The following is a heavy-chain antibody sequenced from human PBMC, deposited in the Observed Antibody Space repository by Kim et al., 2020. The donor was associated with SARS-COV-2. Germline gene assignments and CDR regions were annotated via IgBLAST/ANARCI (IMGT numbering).Heavy chain of an antibody. V-gene: IGHV4-59*01. J-gene: IGHJ4*02. D-gene: IGHD2-15*01. Sequence: SETLSFTCTVSGGSISSYYWSWIRQPPGKGQEWIGYIYYSGSTNYNPSLKSRVTISVDTSKNQFSLKLSSVTAADTAVYYCARETVVAATKYFDYWGQGTLVTVSS. CDR1: GGSISSYY. CDR2: IYYSGST. CDR3: ARETVVAATKYFDY.